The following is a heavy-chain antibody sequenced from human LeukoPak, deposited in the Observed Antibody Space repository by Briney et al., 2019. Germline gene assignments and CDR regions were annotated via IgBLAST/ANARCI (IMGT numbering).Heavy chain of an antibody. CDR3: AKDKEQQLSNFDY. D-gene: IGHD6-13*01. CDR2: IRTSSSTI. V-gene: IGHV3-48*01. J-gene: IGHJ4*02. Sequence: GGSLRLSCAASGFTFSSYNMHWVRQAPGKGLEWVSYIRTSSSTIYYADSVKGRFTISRDNSKNTLYLQMNSLRAEDTAVYYCAKDKEQQLSNFDYWGQGTLVTVSS. CDR1: GFTFSSYN.